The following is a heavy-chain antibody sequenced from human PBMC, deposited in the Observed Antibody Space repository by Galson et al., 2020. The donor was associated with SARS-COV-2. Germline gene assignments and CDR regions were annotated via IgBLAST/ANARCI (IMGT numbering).Heavy chain of an antibody. Sequence: ETSETLSLTCIVSGGSISSSGDYWGWIRQPPGKGLEWIGTIYYSGSTYYSPSLKSRVTISVDASKNQFSLNLSSVTAADSAVYYCARYKMKDSSGYYPMYYFDYWGQGTLVTVSS. CDR3: ARYKMKDSSGYYPMYYFDY. D-gene: IGHD3-22*01. V-gene: IGHV4-39*01. J-gene: IGHJ4*02. CDR2: IYYSGST. CDR1: GGSISSSGDY.